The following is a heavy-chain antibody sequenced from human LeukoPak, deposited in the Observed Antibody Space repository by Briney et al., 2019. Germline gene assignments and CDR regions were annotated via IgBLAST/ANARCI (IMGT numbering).Heavy chain of an antibody. V-gene: IGHV4-4*02. D-gene: IGHD3-16*02. CDR2: IYYSGNT. J-gene: IGHJ3*02. CDR3: ARGSSPPLYYDYVWGSYRVDAFDI. CDR1: GGSISSSNW. Sequence: SETLSLTCAVSGGSISSSNWWGWVRQPPGKGLEWIGSIYYSGNTYYNPSLKSRVTISVDTSKNQFSLKLSSVTAADTAVYYCARGSSPPLYYDYVWGSYRVDAFDIWGQGTMVTVSS.